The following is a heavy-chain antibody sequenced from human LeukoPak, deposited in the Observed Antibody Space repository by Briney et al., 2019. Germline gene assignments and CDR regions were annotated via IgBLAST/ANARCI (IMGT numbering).Heavy chain of an antibody. CDR1: GGSISGSSYY. CDR3: ARGEFTVTTDWFDP. Sequence: SETLSLTCTVSGGSISGSSYYWGWIRQSPGKGLEWIGSIYYSGSTYYNPSLKSRVTISVDTSKNQFSLKLSSVTAADTAVYYCARGEFTVTTDWFDPWGQGTLVTVSS. D-gene: IGHD4-11*01. CDR2: IYYSGST. V-gene: IGHV4-39*07. J-gene: IGHJ5*02.